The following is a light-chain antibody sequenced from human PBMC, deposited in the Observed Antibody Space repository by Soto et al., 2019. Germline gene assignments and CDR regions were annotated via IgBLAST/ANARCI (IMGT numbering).Light chain of an antibody. CDR1: SSDVGSYDF. CDR2: EVT. CDR3: SSFTTTNTWV. V-gene: IGLV2-14*01. J-gene: IGLJ3*02. Sequence: QSALTQPTSVSGSPGQSITISCTGTSSDVGSYDFVSWFQQHPGKAPKLKIYEVTNRPSWVSYRFSGSKSGNTASLTFSGLQAEDEADYYCSSFTTTNTWVFGGGNKLTVL.